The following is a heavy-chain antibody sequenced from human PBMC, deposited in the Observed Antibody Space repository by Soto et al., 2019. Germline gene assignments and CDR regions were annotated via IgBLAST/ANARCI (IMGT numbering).Heavy chain of an antibody. CDR2: ISDDSSNE. CDR1: GFTFHTYA. V-gene: IGHV3-30-3*01. CDR3: ARGLRFCDDPNTCYHQFDY. J-gene: IGHJ4*02. Sequence: QVQLVDSGGGVVRPGASLTLSCAASGFTFHTYAPHWVRQAPGKGLERVAVISDDSSNEYFEDTVRGRLTISRDNSRTTLSLHLNSLRADDTAVYYCARGLRFCDDPNTCYHQFDYWGQGTQVTVSS. D-gene: IGHD2-2*01.